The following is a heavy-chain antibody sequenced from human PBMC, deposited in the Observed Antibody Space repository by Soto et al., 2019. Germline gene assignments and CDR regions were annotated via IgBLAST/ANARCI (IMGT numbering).Heavy chain of an antibody. CDR2: IYYSGST. CDR1: GGSISSSSYY. Sequence: SETLSLTCTVSGGSISSSSYYWGWIRQPPGKGLEWIGSIYYSGSTYYNPSLKSRVTISVDTSKNQFSLKLSSVTAADTAVYYCARPWAEDIVVVPAAMEGSNYYMDVWGKGTTVTVSS. J-gene: IGHJ6*03. CDR3: ARPWAEDIVVVPAAMEGSNYYMDV. V-gene: IGHV4-39*01. D-gene: IGHD2-2*01.